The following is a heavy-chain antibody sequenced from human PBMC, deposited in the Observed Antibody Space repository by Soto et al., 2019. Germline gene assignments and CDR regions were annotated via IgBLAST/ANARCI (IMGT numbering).Heavy chain of an antibody. V-gene: IGHV1-2*02. Sequence: ASVKVSCKASGYTFTGYYMHWVRQAPGQGLEWMGWINPNSGGTNYAQKFQGRFTISRDNAKNSLYLQMNSLRAEDTAVYYCAGGLRYFDWLFDYWGQGTLVTVSS. CDR3: AGGLRYFDWLFDY. CDR2: INPNSGGT. J-gene: IGHJ4*02. D-gene: IGHD3-9*01. CDR1: GYTFTGYY.